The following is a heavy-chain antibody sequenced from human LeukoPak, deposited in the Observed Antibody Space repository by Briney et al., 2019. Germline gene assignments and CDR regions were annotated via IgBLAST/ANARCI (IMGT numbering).Heavy chain of an antibody. CDR3: ARVGSRYCSGASCYDGF. CDR1: GFAFSSLA. CDR2: ISYDGNNQ. D-gene: IGHD2-15*01. V-gene: IGHV3-30-3*01. J-gene: IGHJ4*02. Sequence: PGGSLRLSCAVSGFAFSSLAMHWVRQAPGKGLEWVAFISYDGNNQYYADSVKGRFTISRDNSKNTLYLKMNNLRAEDTAIYYCARVGSRYCSGASCYDGFWGQGTLVSVSS.